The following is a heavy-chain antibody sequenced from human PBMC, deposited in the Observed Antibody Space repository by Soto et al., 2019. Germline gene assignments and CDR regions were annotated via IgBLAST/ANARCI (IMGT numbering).Heavy chain of an antibody. J-gene: IGHJ4*02. CDR1: GYTFTSFG. Sequence: QVQLVQSGPEVKKSGASVKVFCKTSGYTFTSFGISWVRQAPGQGLEWMGWISTDKGKTNYAQKFQGRVTMTTDTSTSTAYMELRSLRSDDTAVYYCATRSPAFDYWGQGTLVTVSS. V-gene: IGHV1-18*01. CDR3: ATRSPAFDY. CDR2: ISTDKGKT.